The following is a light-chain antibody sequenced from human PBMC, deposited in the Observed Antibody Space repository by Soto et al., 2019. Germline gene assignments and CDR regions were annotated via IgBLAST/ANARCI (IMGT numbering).Light chain of an antibody. CDR3: SSFAGNNNLV. CDR2: EVS. Sequence: QSALTQPPSASGSAGQSVTISCTGSSSDVGGYNYVSWYQQHPGKAPKLMISEVSKRPSGVPDRFSGSKSGNTASLTVSGLQAEDDADYYCSSFAGNNNLVFGGGTKLTV. CDR1: SSDVGGYNY. V-gene: IGLV2-8*01. J-gene: IGLJ2*01.